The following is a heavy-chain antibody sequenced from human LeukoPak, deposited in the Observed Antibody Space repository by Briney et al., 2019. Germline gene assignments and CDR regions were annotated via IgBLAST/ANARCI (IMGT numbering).Heavy chain of an antibody. CDR2: LYSGGTT. CDR3: ARDSNYDY. CDR1: GRAGRNSN. J-gene: IGHJ4*02. V-gene: IGHV3-66*02. D-gene: IGHD6-13*01. Sequence: LSVSFVDEGRAGRNSNSRWVRQHSRKGLEWVSVLYSGGTTYYADSVKGRFTISRDNSKNTLYLQMNSLRAEDTAVYYCARDSNYDYWGQGTLVTVSS.